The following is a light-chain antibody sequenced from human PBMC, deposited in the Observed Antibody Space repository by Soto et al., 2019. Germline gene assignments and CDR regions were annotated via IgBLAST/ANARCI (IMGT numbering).Light chain of an antibody. CDR1: QSVNSN. CDR2: VAS. Sequence: EIVMTQSPATLSVSPGERVTLSCRASQSVNSNLAWYQQKPGQTPKLLIYVASTKATGIPARFSGSESGTDFTLTISSLQSEDFPIYYRQQYNAWPLTFGGGTKVELK. CDR3: QQYNAWPLT. V-gene: IGKV3-15*01. J-gene: IGKJ4*01.